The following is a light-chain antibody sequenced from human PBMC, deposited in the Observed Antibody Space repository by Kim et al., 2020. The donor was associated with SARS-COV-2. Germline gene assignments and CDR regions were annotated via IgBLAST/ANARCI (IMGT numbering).Light chain of an antibody. J-gene: IGKJ1*01. CDR2: GAS. Sequence: SPGKSAALSCRASQSVSSNYLAWYQHKPGQAPRLLIYGASIRATGIPHRFSGSGSGTYFTLTISRLEPEDFGVYYCQQYSSSPRTFGQGTKVDIK. CDR3: QQYSSSPRT. CDR1: QSVSSNY. V-gene: IGKV3-20*01.